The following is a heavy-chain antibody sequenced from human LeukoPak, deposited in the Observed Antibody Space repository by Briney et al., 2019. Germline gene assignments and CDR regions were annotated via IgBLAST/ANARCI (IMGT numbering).Heavy chain of an antibody. V-gene: IGHV3-21*04. CDR1: GFTFSSYS. CDR2: ISSSSSYI. Sequence: GGSLRLSCAASGFTFSSYSMNWVRQAPGKGLEWVSSISSSSSYIYYADSVKGRFTISRDNAKNSLYLQMNSLRAEDTAVYYCAKEDDFWSGYYIDYWGQGTLVTVSS. J-gene: IGHJ4*02. CDR3: AKEDDFWSGYYIDY. D-gene: IGHD3-3*01.